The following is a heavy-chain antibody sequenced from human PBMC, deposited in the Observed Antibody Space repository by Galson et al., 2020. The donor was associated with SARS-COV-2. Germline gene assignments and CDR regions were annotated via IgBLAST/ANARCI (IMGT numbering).Heavy chain of an antibody. CDR2: IHHSGST. CDR1: GVSITSDGYS. CDR3: ASAGYCTNTSCRPLDV. V-gene: IGHV4-30-2*01. J-gene: IGHJ6*02. Sequence: SETLSLTCAVSGVSITSDGYSWSWIRQPPGKGLEWTGYIHHSGSTYHNPSLKSRLTISIDRSKNQFSLKLSSVTAADTAVYYCASAGYCTNTSCRPLDVWGQGTTVTVSS. D-gene: IGHD2-2*01.